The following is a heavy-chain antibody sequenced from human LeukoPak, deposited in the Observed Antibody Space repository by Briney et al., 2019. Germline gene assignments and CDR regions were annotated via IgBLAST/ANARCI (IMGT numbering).Heavy chain of an antibody. CDR2: ISGTSGNT. D-gene: IGHD6-19*01. V-gene: IGHV3-23*01. J-gene: IGHJ4*02. Sequence: GGSLRLSCAASGFTFSIYAMSWVRQAPGKGLEWVSSISGTSGNTYYADSVKGRFAISRDNSKDTLYLQMNSLRAEDTAIYYCAKFRADSNGWPFDYWGQGTLVTVSS. CDR1: GFTFSIYA. CDR3: AKFRADSNGWPFDY.